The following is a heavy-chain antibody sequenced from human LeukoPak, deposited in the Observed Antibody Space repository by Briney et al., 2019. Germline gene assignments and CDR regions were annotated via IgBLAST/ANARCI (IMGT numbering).Heavy chain of an antibody. CDR1: GFTFDDYT. CDR2: ISWDGGST. V-gene: IGHV3-43*01. J-gene: IGHJ4*02. Sequence: PGGSLRLSCAASGFTFDDYTMHWVRQAPGKGLEWVSLISWDGGSTYYAGSVKGRFTISRDNSKNSLYLQMNSLRTEDTALYYCAKDGPIAVAGTISGSFDYWGQGTLVTVSS. CDR3: AKDGPIAVAGTISGSFDY. D-gene: IGHD6-19*01.